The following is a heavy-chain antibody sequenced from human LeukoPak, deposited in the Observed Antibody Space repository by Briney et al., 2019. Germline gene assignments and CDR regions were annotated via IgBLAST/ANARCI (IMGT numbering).Heavy chain of an antibody. Sequence: ASVKVSCKASGYTFTGYYMHWVRQAPGQGLEWMGWINPNSGNTGYAQKFQGRVTMTRNTSISTAYMELSSLRSEDTAVYYCARDYDSSGYYAYWGQGTLVTVSS. J-gene: IGHJ4*02. CDR1: GYTFTGYY. CDR3: ARDYDSSGYYAY. CDR2: INPNSGNT. D-gene: IGHD3-22*01. V-gene: IGHV1-8*02.